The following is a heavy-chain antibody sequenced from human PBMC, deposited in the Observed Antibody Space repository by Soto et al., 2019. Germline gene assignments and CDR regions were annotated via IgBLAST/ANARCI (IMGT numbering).Heavy chain of an antibody. V-gene: IGHV2-5*02. D-gene: IGHD1-26*01. CDR2: VFWDGGE. CDR1: GFSLTTTGVG. Sequence: QITLRESGPSLVKPTETLTLTCTFSGFSLTTTGVGVGWIRQPPGKALEWLAVVFWDGGERYSPSLKSRVTITKDTSKDQVVLTRTNMDPADTATYYCTQVYGSGRWGWYFHSWGQGTLVTVSS. CDR3: TQVYGSGRWGWYFHS. J-gene: IGHJ4*02.